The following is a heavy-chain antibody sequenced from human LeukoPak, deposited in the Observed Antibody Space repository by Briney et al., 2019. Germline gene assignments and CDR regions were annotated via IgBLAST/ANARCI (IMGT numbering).Heavy chain of an antibody. Sequence: AASVKVSCKASGYTFTGYYMHWVRQAPGQGLEWMGWINPNSGGTNYAQKFQGRVTMTRDTSISTAYMELSRLRSDDTAVYYCARQYYYDSSGFNWGQGTLVTVSS. CDR1: GYTFTGYY. CDR3: ARQYYYDSSGFN. CDR2: INPNSGGT. D-gene: IGHD3-22*01. J-gene: IGHJ4*02. V-gene: IGHV1-2*02.